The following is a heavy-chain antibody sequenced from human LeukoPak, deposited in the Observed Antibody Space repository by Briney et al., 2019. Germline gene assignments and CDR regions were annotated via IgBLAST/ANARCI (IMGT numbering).Heavy chain of an antibody. D-gene: IGHD3-22*01. J-gene: IGHJ4*02. CDR2: IYYSGST. CDR3: ARHDSSGYYWFDY. V-gene: IGHV4-39*01. Sequence: PSETLSLTCTVSGGSLSSGPHYWGWTRQSPGKGLEWIGSIYYSGSTDYNPSLKSRATISVDTSKNQITLKLSSVTAADTAVYYCARHDSSGYYWFDYWGQGTLVTVSS. CDR1: GGSLSSGPHY.